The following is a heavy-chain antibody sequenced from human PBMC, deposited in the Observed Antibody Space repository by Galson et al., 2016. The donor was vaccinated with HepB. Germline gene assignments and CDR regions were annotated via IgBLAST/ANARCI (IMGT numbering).Heavy chain of an antibody. Sequence: SVKVSCKASGGTFSSYIITWVRQAPGQGLEWMGGIIPLFGTTNYAQKFQGRVTITADESTGTVYMELSSLRSEDTGVYYCARDDSGGWYGFHYGMDVWGQGTTVTVSS. D-gene: IGHD6-19*01. V-gene: IGHV1-69*13. CDR2: IIPLFGTT. J-gene: IGHJ6*02. CDR3: ARDDSGGWYGFHYGMDV. CDR1: GGTFSSYI.